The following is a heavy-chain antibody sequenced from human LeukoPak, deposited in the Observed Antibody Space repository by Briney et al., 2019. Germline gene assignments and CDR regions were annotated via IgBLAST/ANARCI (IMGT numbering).Heavy chain of an antibody. CDR2: INPSGGST. Sequence: GASVKVSRKASGYTFTSYYMHWVRQAPGQGLEWMGIINPSGGSTSYAQKFQGRVTMTRDTSTSTVYMELSSLRSEDTAVYYCASQTAYCGGDCYGTSSFDYWGQGTLVTVSS. CDR3: ASQTAYCGGDCYGTSSFDY. J-gene: IGHJ4*02. CDR1: GYTFTSYY. D-gene: IGHD2-21*02. V-gene: IGHV1-46*01.